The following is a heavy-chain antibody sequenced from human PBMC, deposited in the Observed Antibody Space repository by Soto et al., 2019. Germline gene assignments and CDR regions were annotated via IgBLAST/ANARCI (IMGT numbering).Heavy chain of an antibody. D-gene: IGHD5-12*01. J-gene: IGHJ6*03. CDR1: GFTFSSYW. CDR2: IKQDGSEK. CDR3: ARVSVATMYYYYYYMDV. V-gene: IGHV3-7*01. Sequence: EVQLVESGGGLVQPGGSLRLSCAASGFTFSSYWMSWVRQAPGKGLEWVANIKQDGSEKYYVDSVKGRFTISRDNAKNSLYLQMNSLRAEDTAVYYWARVSVATMYYYYYYMDVWGKGTTVTVSS.